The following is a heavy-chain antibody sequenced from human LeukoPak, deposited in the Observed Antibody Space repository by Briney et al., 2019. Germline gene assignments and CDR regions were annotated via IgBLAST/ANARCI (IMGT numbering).Heavy chain of an antibody. CDR3: ARHPGGGYCSSTSCYAHFDY. V-gene: IGHV5-51*01. Sequence: GESLKISCKGSGYSFTNYWIGWVRQMPGKGLEWMGIIYPGDSDTRYSPSFQGQVTISADKSISTAYLQWSSLKASDTAMYYCARHPGGGYCSSTSCYAHFDYWGQGTLVTVSS. D-gene: IGHD2-2*01. J-gene: IGHJ4*02. CDR1: GYSFTNYW. CDR2: IYPGDSDT.